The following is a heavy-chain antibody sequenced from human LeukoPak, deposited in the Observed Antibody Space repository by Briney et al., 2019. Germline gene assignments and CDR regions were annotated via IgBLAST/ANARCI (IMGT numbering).Heavy chain of an antibody. V-gene: IGHV3-30*03. D-gene: IGHD2-15*01. Sequence: PGGSLRLSCAASGFTFSSYGIHWVRQAPGKGLEWVAVISSDGSNKYYADSVKGRFTISRDNSKNTLYLQMNSLRAEDTAVYYCARGLVVVAATLGYWGQGTLVTVSS. CDR1: GFTFSSYG. CDR3: ARGLVVVAATLGY. CDR2: ISSDGSNK. J-gene: IGHJ4*02.